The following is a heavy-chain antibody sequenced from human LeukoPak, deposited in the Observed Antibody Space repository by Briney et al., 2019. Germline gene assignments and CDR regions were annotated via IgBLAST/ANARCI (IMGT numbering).Heavy chain of an antibody. CDR3: AREDSSSSFDY. D-gene: IGHD6-6*01. J-gene: IGHJ4*02. Sequence: GGSLRLSCAASGLTVSKNYMSWVRQVPGKGLESVSVIYSGGSTYYADSVKGRLTISRDNAKNSLYLQMNSLRAEDTAVYYCAREDSSSSFDYWGQGTLVTVSS. V-gene: IGHV3-53*01. CDR1: GLTVSKNY. CDR2: IYSGGST.